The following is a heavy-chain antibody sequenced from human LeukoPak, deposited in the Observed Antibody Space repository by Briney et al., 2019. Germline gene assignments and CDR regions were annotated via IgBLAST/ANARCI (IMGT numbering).Heavy chain of an antibody. CDR1: GFTFSTYG. J-gene: IGHJ3*02. CDR3: ARDPLASGYAFDI. V-gene: IGHV3-33*01. CDR2: IWDDGSYE. D-gene: IGHD3-3*02. Sequence: GRSLRLSCVASGFTFSTYGMHWVRQAPGKGLEWVALIWDDGSYEYYADSVKGRFAISRDNSKNTLYLQMNSLRAEDTAVYYCARDPLASGYAFDIWGQGTMVTVSS.